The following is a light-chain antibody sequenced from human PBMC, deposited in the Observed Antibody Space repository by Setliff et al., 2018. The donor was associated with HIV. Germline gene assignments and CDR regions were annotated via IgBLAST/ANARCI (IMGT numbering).Light chain of an antibody. CDR1: SSDVGAYNY. CDR2: DVS. V-gene: IGLV2-14*03. J-gene: IGLJ1*01. CDR3: QSYDSSLSGYV. Sequence: SALTQPASVSGSPGQSITISCTGTSSDVGAYNYVSWYQQHPGKAPKLMIYDVSNRPTGVPDRFSGSKSGTSASLAITGLQAEDEAEYYCQSYDSSLSGYVFGTGTKVTVL.